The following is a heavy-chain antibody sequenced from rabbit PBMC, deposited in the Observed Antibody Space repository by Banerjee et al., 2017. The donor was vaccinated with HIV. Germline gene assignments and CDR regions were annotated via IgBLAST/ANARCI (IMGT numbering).Heavy chain of an antibody. CDR1: GFSFSSTYW. Sequence: QEQLEESGGDLVQPEGSLTLTCTASGFSFSSTYWICWVRQAPGKGLEWIACIYAGSGATYYANWVNGRFTISRSTSLNTVDLKMTGLTAADTATYFCARDGVYTGPDYDLWGQGTLVTVS. J-gene: IGHJ3*01. CDR3: ARDGVYTGPDYDL. D-gene: IGHD2-1*01. V-gene: IGHV1S43*01. CDR2: IYAGSGAT.